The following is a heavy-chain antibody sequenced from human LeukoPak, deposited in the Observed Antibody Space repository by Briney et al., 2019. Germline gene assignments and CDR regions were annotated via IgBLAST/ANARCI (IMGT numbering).Heavy chain of an antibody. CDR1: GFTFSSYA. D-gene: IGHD6-19*01. J-gene: IGHJ4*02. V-gene: IGHV3-23*01. CDR3: ARGVSSGY. Sequence: GGSLRLSYAASGFTFSSYAMSLVRQAPGKGLEWVSAISGSGGSTYYADSVKGRFTISRDNSKSSLYLQMNSLRAEDTAVYYCARGVSSGYWGQGTLVTVSS. CDR2: ISGSGGST.